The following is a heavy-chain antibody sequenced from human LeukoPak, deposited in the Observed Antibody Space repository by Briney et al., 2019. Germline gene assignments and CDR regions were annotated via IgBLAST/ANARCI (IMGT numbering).Heavy chain of an antibody. CDR2: IYHSGST. CDR3: GRYYWNFGLDP. CDR1: GGSISSNY. J-gene: IGHJ4*02. Sequence: SQTLSLTCTLAGGSISSNYWSWIRQPPGEGLEWIGNIYHSGSTNYNPSLNSRVTISADKSKDQLSRTIISLIDTVLACNYRGRYYWNFGLDPWGQGTLDTVSS. D-gene: IGHD1-7*01. V-gene: IGHV4-59*01.